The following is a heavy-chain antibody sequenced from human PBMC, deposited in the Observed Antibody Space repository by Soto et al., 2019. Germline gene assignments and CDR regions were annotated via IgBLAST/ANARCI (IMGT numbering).Heavy chain of an antibody. D-gene: IGHD3-22*01. CDR1: GFTFVNAW. CDR2: IKSKTDGGTT. V-gene: IGHV3-15*01. Sequence: RGSLRPSCAAYGFTFVNAWISCVRHSPLKWLEWVGRIKSKTDGGTTDYAAPVKGRFTISRDDSKNTLYLQMNSLKTEDTAVYYCTTPYDSSGYYYDYWGQGTLVTVSS. J-gene: IGHJ4*02. CDR3: TTPYDSSGYYYDY.